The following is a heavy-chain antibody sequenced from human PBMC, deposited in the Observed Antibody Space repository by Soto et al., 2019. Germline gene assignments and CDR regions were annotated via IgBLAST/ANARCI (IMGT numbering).Heavy chain of an antibody. D-gene: IGHD2-21*02. CDR1: GGSISSYY. CDR3: ARGQIYCGGDCYLFDY. CDR2: IYTSGST. J-gene: IGHJ4*02. V-gene: IGHV4-4*07. Sequence: SETLSLTCTVSGGSISSYYWSWIRQPAGKGLEWIGRIYTSGSTNYNPSLKSRVTMSVDTSKNQFSLKLSSVTAADTAVYYCARGQIYCGGDCYLFDYWGQGTLVTVPQ.